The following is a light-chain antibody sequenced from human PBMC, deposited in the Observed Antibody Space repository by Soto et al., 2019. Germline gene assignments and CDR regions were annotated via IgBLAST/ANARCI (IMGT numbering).Light chain of an antibody. CDR2: VAS. CDR1: QGISRY. J-gene: IGKJ5*01. Sequence: IQMTPSPSFLSASVGYTGTITCRASQGISRYLNWYQQKPGKAPNLLIYVASSLQSEVPSRFSGSGSGTDFTLTISSLQPEDFATYYCQQFNNYPITFGQGTRLEIK. V-gene: IGKV1-9*01. CDR3: QQFNNYPIT.